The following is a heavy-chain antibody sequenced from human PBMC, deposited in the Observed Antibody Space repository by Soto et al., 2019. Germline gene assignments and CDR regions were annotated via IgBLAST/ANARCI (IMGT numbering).Heavy chain of an antibody. V-gene: IGHV3-74*01. D-gene: IGHD3-16*01. CDR2: INSDASST. Sequence: GGSLRLSCAASGFTFSSYWMHWVRQAPGKGLVWVSRINSDASSTCYADSVKGRFTISRDNAKNTLYLQMNSLRAEDKAVYYCARFGEESTPLNWFDPWGQGTLVTVSS. J-gene: IGHJ5*02. CDR1: GFTFSSYW. CDR3: ARFGEESTPLNWFDP.